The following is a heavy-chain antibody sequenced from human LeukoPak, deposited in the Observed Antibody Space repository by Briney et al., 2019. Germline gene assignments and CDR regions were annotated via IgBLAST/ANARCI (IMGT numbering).Heavy chain of an antibody. V-gene: IGHV4-59*01. D-gene: IGHD3-22*01. Sequence: SETLSLTCTVAGGSISSYYWSWIRQPPGKGLEWIGYINYSGSTNYNPSLKSRLTISVDTSKNQFSLKVSSVTAADTAVYYCARYTYYYDSSGYYYVGFDYWGQGTLVTVSS. CDR2: INYSGST. J-gene: IGHJ4*02. CDR1: GGSISSYY. CDR3: ARYTYYYDSSGYYYVGFDY.